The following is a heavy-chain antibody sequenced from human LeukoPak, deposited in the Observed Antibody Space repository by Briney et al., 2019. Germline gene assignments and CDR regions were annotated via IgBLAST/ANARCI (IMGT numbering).Heavy chain of an antibody. CDR3: ARDRGGIDSSGYFGPLWFDP. Sequence: PSETLSLTCTVSGGSISSYYWSWIRQPPGKGLEWVGYIYYSGSTNYSPSLKSRVTISVDTSKNQFSLKLSSVTAADTAVYYCARDRGGIDSSGYFGPLWFDPWGQGTLVTVSS. V-gene: IGHV4-59*01. D-gene: IGHD3-22*01. CDR1: GGSISSYY. J-gene: IGHJ5*02. CDR2: IYYSGST.